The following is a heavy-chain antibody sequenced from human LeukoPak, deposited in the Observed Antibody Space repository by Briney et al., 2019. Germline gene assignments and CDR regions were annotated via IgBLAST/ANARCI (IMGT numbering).Heavy chain of an antibody. CDR2: ISSSGSNI. CDR1: GFTFSSYE. D-gene: IGHD3-10*01. CDR3: ARDYYGSGSYYGVKNYYYYMDV. V-gene: IGHV3-48*03. J-gene: IGHJ6*03. Sequence: QPGGSLRLXCAASGFTFSSYEMNWVRQAPGKGLESVSYISSSGSNIYYADSVKGRFTISRDNAKNSLYLQMNSLRAEDTAVYYCARDYYGSGSYYGVKNYYYYMDVWGKGTTVTVSS.